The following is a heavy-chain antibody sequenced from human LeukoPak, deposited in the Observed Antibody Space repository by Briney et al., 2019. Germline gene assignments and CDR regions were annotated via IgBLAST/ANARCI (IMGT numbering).Heavy chain of an antibody. Sequence: GGSLRLSCAASGFTFSSYAMSWVRQAPGKGLEWVSVIYSGGSTYYADSVKGRFTISGHNSKNTLYLQMNSLRAEDTAVYYCARDRGSYYGMDVWGQGTTVTVSS. CDR1: GFTFSSYA. CDR3: ARDRGSYYGMDV. CDR2: IYSGGST. V-gene: IGHV3-53*04. J-gene: IGHJ6*02. D-gene: IGHD3-10*01.